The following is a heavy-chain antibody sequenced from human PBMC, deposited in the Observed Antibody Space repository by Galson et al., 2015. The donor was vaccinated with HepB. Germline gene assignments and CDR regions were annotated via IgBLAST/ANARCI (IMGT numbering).Heavy chain of an antibody. CDR1: GFTVSSNY. V-gene: IGHV3-53*04. CDR3: ARGGDYGDWYFDL. D-gene: IGHD4-17*01. CDR2: IYSGGST. J-gene: IGHJ2*01. Sequence: SLRLSCAASGFTVSSNYMSWVRQAPGKGLEWVSVIYSGGSTYYADSVKGRFTISRHNSKNTLYLQMNSLRAEDTAVYYCARGGDYGDWYFDLWGRGTLVTVPP.